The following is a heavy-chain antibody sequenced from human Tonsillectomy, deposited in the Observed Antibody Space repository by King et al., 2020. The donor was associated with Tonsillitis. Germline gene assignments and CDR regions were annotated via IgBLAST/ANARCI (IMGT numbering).Heavy chain of an antibody. D-gene: IGHD6-13*01. V-gene: IGHV3-73*02. CDR3: VHRGGYSSTLVGY. CDR2: IRSKANSYAT. Sequence: VQLVESGGGLVQPGGSLKLSCAASGFTFSGSAMHWVRQASGKGLEWVGRIRSKANSYATAYAASVKGRFTISRDDSKNTAYLQMNSLKTEDTAVYYCVHRGGYSSTLVGYWGQGTLVTVSS. J-gene: IGHJ4*02. CDR1: GFTFSGSA.